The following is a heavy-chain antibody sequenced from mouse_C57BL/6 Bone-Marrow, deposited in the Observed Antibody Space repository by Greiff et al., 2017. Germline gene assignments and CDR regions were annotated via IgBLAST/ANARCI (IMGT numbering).Heavy chain of an antibody. D-gene: IGHD1-1*01. CDR1: GFSLTSYG. Sequence: VQLQESGPGLVQPSQSLSITCTVSGFSLTSYGVHWVRQSPGKGLEWLGVIWSGGSTDYNAAFISRLSISKDNSKSQVFFKMNSLQADDTAIYYCARDAYYYGSSYDAMDDWGQGTSVTVSS. J-gene: IGHJ4*01. V-gene: IGHV2-2*01. CDR3: ARDAYYYGSSYDAMDD. CDR2: IWSGGST.